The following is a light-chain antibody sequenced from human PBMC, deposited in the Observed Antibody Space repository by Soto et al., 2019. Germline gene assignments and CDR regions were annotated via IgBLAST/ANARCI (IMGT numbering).Light chain of an antibody. Sequence: EIVLTQSPATLSLSPGERATLSCRASQSLRNNLAWYQHKPGQAPRLLIYDASSRATGIPARFSGSGSGTDFTLTSASLEPEDVAFYYCQHRSDSLTFGQGTKVEVK. J-gene: IGKJ1*01. CDR1: QSLRNN. CDR2: DAS. CDR3: QHRSDSLT. V-gene: IGKV3-11*01.